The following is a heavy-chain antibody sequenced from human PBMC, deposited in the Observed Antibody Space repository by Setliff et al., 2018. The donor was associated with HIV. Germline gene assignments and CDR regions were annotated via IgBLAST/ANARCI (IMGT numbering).Heavy chain of an antibody. CDR2: LSPSGTT. Sequence: SSETLSLTCTVYGGSFSNYYTNWIRQPPGKGLEWIGELSPSGTTRSNPSLQSRVTISLDTSNNQFSLKLTSVTAADTAMYYCASFFVTTVTNQGYWGQGTPVTVSS. CDR3: ASFFVTTVTNQGY. J-gene: IGHJ4*02. CDR1: GGSFSNYY. V-gene: IGHV4-34*01. D-gene: IGHD4-17*01.